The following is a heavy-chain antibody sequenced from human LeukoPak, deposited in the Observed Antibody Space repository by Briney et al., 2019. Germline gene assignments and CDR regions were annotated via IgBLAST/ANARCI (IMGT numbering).Heavy chain of an antibody. Sequence: PGGSLRLSCAASGFTLSSYSMNRVRQAPGKGLEWVSFISSSSSTIYYADSVKGRFTISRDNAKNSLYLQMNSLRAEDTAVYYCARERLGAAASRYYFDYWGQGTLVTVSS. J-gene: IGHJ4*02. CDR1: GFTLSSYS. D-gene: IGHD6-13*01. V-gene: IGHV3-48*04. CDR3: ARERLGAAASRYYFDY. CDR2: ISSSSSTI.